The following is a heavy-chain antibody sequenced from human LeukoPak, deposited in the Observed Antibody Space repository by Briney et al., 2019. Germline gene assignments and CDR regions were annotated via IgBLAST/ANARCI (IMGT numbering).Heavy chain of an antibody. D-gene: IGHD5-24*01. CDR2: ISYDGYTE. V-gene: IGHV3-30-3*01. Sequence: GGSLRLSYAASGFPFSSYSMHWVRQAPGKGLEWVGVISYDGYTENYADSVKGRFTISRDNSKNTLHLQMNSLRTEDTAVYFCAGPSTNYPYLYYFDYWGQGTLVTVSS. CDR3: AGPSTNYPYLYYFDY. J-gene: IGHJ4*02. CDR1: GFPFSSYS.